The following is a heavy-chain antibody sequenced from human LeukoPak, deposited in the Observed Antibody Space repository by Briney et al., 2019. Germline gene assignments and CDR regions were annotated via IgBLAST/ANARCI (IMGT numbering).Heavy chain of an antibody. Sequence: SVKVSCKASGGTFSSYAISWVRQAPGQGLEWMRRIIPILGIANYAQKFRGRVTITADKSTSTAYMELSSLRSEDTAVYYCARDMDTAMVLFDYWGQGTLVTVSS. J-gene: IGHJ4*02. CDR3: ARDMDTAMVLFDY. CDR2: IIPILGIA. D-gene: IGHD5-18*01. CDR1: GGTFSSYA. V-gene: IGHV1-69*04.